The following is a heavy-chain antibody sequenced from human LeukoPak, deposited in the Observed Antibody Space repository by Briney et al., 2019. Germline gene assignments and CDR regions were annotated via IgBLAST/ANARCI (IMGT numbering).Heavy chain of an antibody. J-gene: IGHJ5*02. CDR3: ARVEEQQLVGINWFDP. D-gene: IGHD6-13*01. CDR1: GYTFTSYD. Sequence: GASVKVSCKASGYTFTSYDINWVRQATGQGLEWMGWMNPNRGNTGYAQKFQGRVTMTRNTSISTAYMELSSLRSEDTAVYYCARVEEQQLVGINWFDPWGQGTLVSVSS. V-gene: IGHV1-8*01. CDR2: MNPNRGNT.